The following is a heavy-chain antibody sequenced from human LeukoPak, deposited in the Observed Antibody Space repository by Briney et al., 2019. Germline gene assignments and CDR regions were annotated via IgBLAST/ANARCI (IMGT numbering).Heavy chain of an antibody. J-gene: IGHJ4*02. V-gene: IGHV4-59*01. Sequence: KSSETLSLTCTVSGGSISSYYWSWIRQPPGKGLEWIGYIYYSGSTNYNPSLKSRVTISVDTSKNQFSLKLSAVTAADTAVYCCARGMITFGGVIVKTYYFDYWGQGTLVTVSS. CDR2: IYYSGST. CDR3: ARGMITFGGVIVKTYYFDY. CDR1: GGSISSYY. D-gene: IGHD3-16*02.